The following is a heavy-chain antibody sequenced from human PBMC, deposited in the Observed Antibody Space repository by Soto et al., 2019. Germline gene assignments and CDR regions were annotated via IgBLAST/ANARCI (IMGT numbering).Heavy chain of an antibody. J-gene: IGHJ4*02. CDR2: ISHSGST. CDR1: GGSISSAAYY. Sequence: QVQLQESGPGLVKPSQTLSLTCTVSGGSISSAAYYWSWIRQHPGKGLEWIGYISHSGSTYYNPSLKSRVIISVDTSKNQFSLSLTSVAAADTAVDYCAREYTYGSSFFDCWGQGALGTVSS. D-gene: IGHD2-2*02. V-gene: IGHV4-31*03. CDR3: AREYTYGSSFFDC.